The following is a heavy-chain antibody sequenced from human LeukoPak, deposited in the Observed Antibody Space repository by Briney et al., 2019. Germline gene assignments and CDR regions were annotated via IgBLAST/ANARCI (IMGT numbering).Heavy chain of an antibody. CDR1: GFTFSSYS. J-gene: IGHJ4*02. CDR2: ISSSSSYI. CDR3: ARARASYNPFDY. D-gene: IGHD5-24*01. Sequence: GGSLRLSCAASGFTFSSYSMNWVRQAPGKGLEWVSSISSSSSYIYYADSVKGRFTISRDNAKNSLYLQMNSLRAEDTAVYYCARARASYNPFDYWGQGALVTVSS. V-gene: IGHV3-21*01.